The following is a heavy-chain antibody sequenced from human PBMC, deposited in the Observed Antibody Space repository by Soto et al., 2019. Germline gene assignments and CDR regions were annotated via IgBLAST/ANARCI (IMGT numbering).Heavy chain of an antibody. J-gene: IGHJ6*02. CDR3: AKDGGGYNYGYVMLDKYYYGMDV. CDR1: GFTFSTYA. Sequence: QVQLVESGGGVVQPGRSLRLSCAASGFTFSTYAMHWVRQAPGKGLEWVAVISYDGTNKYYADSVRGRFTISRDNSKNTLFLQMNGLRAEDTAVYYCAKDGGGYNYGYVMLDKYYYGMDVWGQGTTVTVSS. V-gene: IGHV3-30-3*01. CDR2: ISYDGTNK. D-gene: IGHD5-18*01.